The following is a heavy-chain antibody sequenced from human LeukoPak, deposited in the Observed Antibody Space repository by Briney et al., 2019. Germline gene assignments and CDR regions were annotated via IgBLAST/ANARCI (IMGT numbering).Heavy chain of an antibody. V-gene: IGHV3-74*01. Sequence: PGGSLRLSCAASGFTFSSYWMHWVRQAPGKGLVWVSRINSDGSSTSYADSVKGRFTISRDNAKNTLYLQMNSLRAEDTAVYYCARTYSSGWYVDYWGQGTLVTVSS. CDR1: GFTFSSYW. CDR3: ARTYSSGWYVDY. J-gene: IGHJ4*02. CDR2: INSDGSST. D-gene: IGHD6-19*01.